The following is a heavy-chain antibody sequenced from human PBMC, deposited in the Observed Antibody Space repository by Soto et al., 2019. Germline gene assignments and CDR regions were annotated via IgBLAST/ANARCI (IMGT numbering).Heavy chain of an antibody. D-gene: IGHD2-15*01. CDR1: GFSLSTSVMC. CDR3: ARYSTRTYFDY. Sequence: GPTLVNPTHALTLTCTFSGFSLSTSVMCVSWIRQPPGKALELLALIDWDDDKYYSTSLKTRLTISKDTSKNQVVLTMTNMDPADTAKYYCARYSTRTYFDYWGQGTLVTVYS. V-gene: IGHV2-70*01. J-gene: IGHJ4*02. CDR2: IDWDDDK.